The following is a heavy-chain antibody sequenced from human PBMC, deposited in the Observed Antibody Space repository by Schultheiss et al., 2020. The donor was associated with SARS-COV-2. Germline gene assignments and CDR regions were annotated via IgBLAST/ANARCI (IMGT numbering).Heavy chain of an antibody. Sequence: ASVKVSCKASGYTFTSYGISWVRQAPGQGLEWMGWINPNSGATKYAQKFQGRVTMTRDTSISTAYMELSRLRSDDTAVYYCARGRGGGIWYYYYGMDVWGQGTTVTVSS. CDR1: GYTFTSYG. V-gene: IGHV1-2*02. CDR2: INPNSGAT. CDR3: ARGRGGGIWYYYYGMDV. J-gene: IGHJ6*02. D-gene: IGHD2-15*01.